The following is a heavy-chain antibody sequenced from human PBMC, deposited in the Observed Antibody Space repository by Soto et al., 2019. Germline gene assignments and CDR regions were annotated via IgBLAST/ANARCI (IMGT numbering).Heavy chain of an antibody. J-gene: IGHJ3*02. CDR1: GFIFSTYA. CDR3: AHPRGYGIFDAIDI. D-gene: IGHD1-1*01. Sequence: EAQLLETGGDLVQPGGSLRLSCAASGFIFSTYAMNWVRQAPGKGLEWVSAISDTSRTIFYAESVRGRCTISRDNSINTLYLQMSRLRPEDTAVYYCAHPRGYGIFDAIDIWGQGTMVTVSS. CDR2: ISDTSRTI. V-gene: IGHV3-23*01.